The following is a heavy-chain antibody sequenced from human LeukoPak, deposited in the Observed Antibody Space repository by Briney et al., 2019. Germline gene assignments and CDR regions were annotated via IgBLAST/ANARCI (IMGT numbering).Heavy chain of an antibody. CDR1: GGSISSGDYY. Sequence: PSETLSPTCTVSGGSISSGDYYWSWIRQPPGKGLEWIGYIYYSGTTYYNPSLKSRVTISVDTSKNQFSLKLTSVTAADTAVYFCARGPYDSGSYYWGQGTLVTVSS. J-gene: IGHJ4*02. CDR3: ARGPYDSGSYY. V-gene: IGHV4-30-4*01. CDR2: IYYSGTT. D-gene: IGHD3-10*01.